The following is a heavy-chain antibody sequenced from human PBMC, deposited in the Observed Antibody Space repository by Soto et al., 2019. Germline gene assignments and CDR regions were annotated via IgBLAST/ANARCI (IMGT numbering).Heavy chain of an antibody. CDR1: GFTFSDSG. J-gene: IGHJ4*02. D-gene: IGHD6-6*01. Sequence: QVQLVESGGGVVQPGGSLRLSCATSGFTFSDSGMHWVRQAPGKGLEWVAVIWSDGSDKSYADSVEGRFTISRDNSMNTLYLQRNSLRAEDTAVYYCVRSTRYSSSSGWGGGFDYWGQGTLVTVSS. CDR2: IWSDGSDK. CDR3: VRSTRYSSSSGWGGGFDY. V-gene: IGHV3-33*01.